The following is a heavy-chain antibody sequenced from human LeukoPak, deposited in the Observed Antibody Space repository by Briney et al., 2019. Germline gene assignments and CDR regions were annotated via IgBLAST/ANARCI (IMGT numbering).Heavy chain of an antibody. D-gene: IGHD6-13*01. CDR1: GYSISSGYY. CDR2: IYHSGST. J-gene: IGHJ5*02. V-gene: IGHV4-38-2*02. Sequence: PSETLSLTCTVSGYSISSGYYWGWIRQPPGKGLEWIGNIYHSGSTYYNPSLKSRVTISVDTSKNQFSLKLSSVTAADTAVYYCARAYSSSWYFNWFDPWGQGTLVIVSS. CDR3: ARAYSSSWYFNWFDP.